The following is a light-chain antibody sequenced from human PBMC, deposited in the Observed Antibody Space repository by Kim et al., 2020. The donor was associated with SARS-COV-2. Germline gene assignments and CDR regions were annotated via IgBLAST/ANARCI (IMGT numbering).Light chain of an antibody. CDR1: QSISSN. V-gene: IGKV3-15*01. CDR2: GAS. Sequence: EIVMTQSPATLSVSPGERATLSCRASQSISSNLAWYQQKPGQAPRLLIYGASTRATDVPARFSGSGSGTDFTLTISSLQSEDFAVYYCQQYNKWPPLTFGGGTKVDIK. J-gene: IGKJ4*01. CDR3: QQYNKWPPLT.